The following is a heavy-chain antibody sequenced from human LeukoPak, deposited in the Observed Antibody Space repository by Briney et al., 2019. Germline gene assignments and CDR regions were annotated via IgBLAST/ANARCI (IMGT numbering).Heavy chain of an antibody. CDR3: ARAESRNEAYYDLWSGSYNWFDP. CDR1: GDTFRKHA. J-gene: IGHJ5*02. Sequence: ASVKVSCKASGDTFRKHAISWVRQAPGQGLEWMGGIIPMFGTANYAQKFQGRVTITTDESTSTTYMEVSSLRSEDTAVYYCARAESRNEAYYDLWSGSYNWFDPWGQGTLVTVSS. CDR2: IIPMFGTA. V-gene: IGHV1-69*05. D-gene: IGHD3-3*01.